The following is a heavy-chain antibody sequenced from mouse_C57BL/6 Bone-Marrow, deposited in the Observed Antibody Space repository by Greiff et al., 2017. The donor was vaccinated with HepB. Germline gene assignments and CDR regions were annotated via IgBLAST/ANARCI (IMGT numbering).Heavy chain of an antibody. D-gene: IGHD2-2*01. Sequence: EVKVVESGGGLVQPGESLKLSCESNEYEFPSHDMSWVRKTPEKRLELVAAINSDGGSAYYPDTMERRFIISRDNTKKTLYLQMSSLRSEDTALYYCARLGYDEKFAYWGQGTLVTVSA. CDR3: ARLGYDEKFAY. CDR2: INSDGGSA. V-gene: IGHV5-2*01. CDR1: EYEFPSHD. J-gene: IGHJ3*01.